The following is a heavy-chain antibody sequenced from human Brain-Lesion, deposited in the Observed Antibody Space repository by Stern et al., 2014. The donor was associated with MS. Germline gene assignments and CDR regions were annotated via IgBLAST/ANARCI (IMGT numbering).Heavy chain of an antibody. D-gene: IGHD2-2*01. CDR1: GGSISSGGYY. CDR2: IFNSGST. J-gene: IGHJ6*02. V-gene: IGHV4-61*02. CDR3: ARGRVVPGFQYYATDV. Sequence: QVQLVQSGPGLVKPSQTLSLSCTVSGGSISSGGYYWSWIRQPAGKGLEWIGRIFNSGSTSYNPSLKGRVTISIDTSKTQFSRRLNSMTAADTAVYYCARGRVVPGFQYYATDVWGQGTTVIVSS.